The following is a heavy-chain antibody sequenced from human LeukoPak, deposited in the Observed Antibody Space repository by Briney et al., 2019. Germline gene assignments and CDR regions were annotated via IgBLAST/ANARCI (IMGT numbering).Heavy chain of an antibody. CDR3: ARAPATYYYYYYMDV. CDR2: IIPIFGTA. CDR1: GGTFSSYA. J-gene: IGHJ6*03. Sequence: ASVKVSCKASGGTFSSYAISWVRQAPGQGLEWMGGIIPIFGTANYAQKFQGRVTITADKSTSTAYMELSSLRSEDTAVYYCARAPATYYYYYYMDVWGKGATVTVSS. V-gene: IGHV1-69*06.